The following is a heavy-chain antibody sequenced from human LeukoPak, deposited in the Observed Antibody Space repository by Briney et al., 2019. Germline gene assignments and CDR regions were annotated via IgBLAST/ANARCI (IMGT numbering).Heavy chain of an antibody. V-gene: IGHV3-21*01. J-gene: IGHJ4*02. D-gene: IGHD3-10*01. CDR2: ISSSSSYI. CDR1: GFTLSDYW. CDR3: ARVGITMVRGVIDY. Sequence: GGSLRLSCAASGFTLSDYWMSWVRQAPGKGLEWVSSISSSSSYIYYADSVKGRFTISRDNAKNSLYLQMNSLRAEDTAVYCCARVGITMVRGVIDYWGQGTLVTVSS.